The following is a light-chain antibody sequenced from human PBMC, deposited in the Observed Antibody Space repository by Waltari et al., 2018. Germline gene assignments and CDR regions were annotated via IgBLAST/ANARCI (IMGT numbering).Light chain of an antibody. CDR3: QQSYNTPRS. CDR2: TTS. CDR1: QSVSKY. J-gene: IGKJ4*02. Sequence: DIQMTQSPSSLSASVGARVTITCRASQSVSKYLNWYQQQPGKAPTLLIYTTSNLQSGVPSRVSGSGSGTDFTLTISSLQLEDLATYYCQQSYNTPRSCGGGTKVEIK. V-gene: IGKV1-39*01.